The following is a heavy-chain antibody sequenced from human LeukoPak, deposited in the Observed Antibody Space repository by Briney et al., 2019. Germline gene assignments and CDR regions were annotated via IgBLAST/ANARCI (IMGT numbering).Heavy chain of an antibody. Sequence: GSLRLSCAASGFTFSSYAMSWVRQAPGKGLEWIGYIYYSGSTNYNPSLKSRVTISVDTSKNQFSLKLSSVTAADTAVYYCARGGTSSLGWLPYVPSFDPWGQGTLVTVSS. V-gene: IGHV4-59*01. CDR1: GFTFSSYA. J-gene: IGHJ5*02. D-gene: IGHD3-22*01. CDR3: ARGGTSSLGWLPYVPSFDP. CDR2: IYYSGST.